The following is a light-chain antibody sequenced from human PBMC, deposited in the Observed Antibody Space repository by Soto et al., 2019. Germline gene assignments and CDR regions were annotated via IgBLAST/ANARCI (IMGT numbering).Light chain of an antibody. CDR2: GAS. CDR1: QSVAAKY. V-gene: IGKV3-20*01. Sequence: EVVLTQSPGTLSLSPGERATLSCRSSQSVAAKYLAWDQQKRGQAPRLLIYGASSRATGIQDRFRGNDSGTDFTQTISRLEHEDFSVYYCHQYGTAPLTFGPGNKVDIK. J-gene: IGKJ3*01. CDR3: HQYGTAPLT.